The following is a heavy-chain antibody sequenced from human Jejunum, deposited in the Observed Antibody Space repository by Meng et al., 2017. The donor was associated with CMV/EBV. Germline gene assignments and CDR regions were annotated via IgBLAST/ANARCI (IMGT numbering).Heavy chain of an antibody. V-gene: IGHV4-59*02. CDR1: GDSVRGYY. Sequence: CNVCGDSVRGYYFNWIRKPPGEGLEWIENIDDSGTTKNNTAHQSRVTISESPAKSQFALKLGSVSAADTALYYCARGGGNNSPWDYWGQGILVTVSS. CDR2: IDDSGTT. D-gene: IGHD1/OR15-1a*01. CDR3: ARGGGNNSPWDY. J-gene: IGHJ4*02.